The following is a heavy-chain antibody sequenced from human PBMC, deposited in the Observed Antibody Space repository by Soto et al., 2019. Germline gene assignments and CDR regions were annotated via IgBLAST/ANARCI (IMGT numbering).Heavy chain of an antibody. V-gene: IGHV3-66*01. J-gene: IGHJ3*02. CDR1: GFTVSSNY. Sequence: GGSLRLSCAASGFTVSSNYMSWVRQAPGKGLEWVSVIYSGGSTYYADSVKGRFTISRDNSKNTLYLQMNSLRAEDTAVYYCARGPRYNWNDAAFDIWGQGTMVTVSS. CDR2: IYSGGST. D-gene: IGHD1-1*01. CDR3: ARGPRYNWNDAAFDI.